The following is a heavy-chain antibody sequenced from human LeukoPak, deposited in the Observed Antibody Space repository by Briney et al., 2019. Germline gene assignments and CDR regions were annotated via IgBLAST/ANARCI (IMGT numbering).Heavy chain of an antibody. CDR1: GYTFTSYG. J-gene: IGHJ4*02. CDR3: ARRSPPLTGYYNSFDY. D-gene: IGHD3-9*01. CDR2: ISAYNGNT. Sequence: EASVKVSCKASGYTFTSYGISWVGQAPGQGLEWMGWISAYNGNTNYAQKLQGRVTMTTDTSTSTAYMELRSLRSDDTAVYYCARRSPPLTGYYNSFDYWGQGTLVTVSS. V-gene: IGHV1-18*01.